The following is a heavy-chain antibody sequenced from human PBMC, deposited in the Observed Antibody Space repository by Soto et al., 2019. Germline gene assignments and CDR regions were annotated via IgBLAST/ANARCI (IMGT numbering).Heavy chain of an antibody. V-gene: IGHV2-5*02. Sequence: SGPTLVNPTQTLTLTCTFSGFSLTSRGVGVGWIRQPPGQAPEWLALMYWDDERRYSPPLQTRISITRGTSKNQVVLTMTNMDSVDTATYYCAYLPCSGGSCYWFSFSGMDVWGQGTTVTVSS. CDR1: GFSLTSRGVG. J-gene: IGHJ6*02. CDR2: MYWDDER. CDR3: AYLPCSGGSCYWFSFSGMDV. D-gene: IGHD2-15*01.